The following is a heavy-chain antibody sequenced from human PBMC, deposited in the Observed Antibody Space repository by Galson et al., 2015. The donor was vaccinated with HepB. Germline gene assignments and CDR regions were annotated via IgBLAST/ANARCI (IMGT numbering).Heavy chain of an antibody. J-gene: IGHJ4*02. V-gene: IGHV3-53*04. CDR1: GFTVSSNY. CDR2: IYSGGST. CDR3: ARGHCSSTSCYLGYFDY. Sequence: SLRLSCAASGFTVSSNYMSWVRQAPGKGLEWVSVIYSGGSTYYADSVKGRFTISRHNSKNTLYLQMNSLRAEDTAVYYCARGHCSSTSCYLGYFDYWGQGTLVTVSS. D-gene: IGHD2-2*01.